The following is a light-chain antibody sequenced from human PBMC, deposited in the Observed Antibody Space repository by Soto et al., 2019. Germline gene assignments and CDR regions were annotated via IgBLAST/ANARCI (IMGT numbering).Light chain of an antibody. V-gene: IGLV1-47*02. CDR2: SNN. CDR1: SSNIGINF. Sequence: QSVLTQPPSASGTPGQRVTISCSGSSSNIGINFVYWYQLFPGTATKLFIYSNNQRPSGVPDRFSGSKSGTSASLAISGLRSEDEADYYCAAWDDSLNIYVFGTGTKVTVL. J-gene: IGLJ1*01. CDR3: AAWDDSLNIYV.